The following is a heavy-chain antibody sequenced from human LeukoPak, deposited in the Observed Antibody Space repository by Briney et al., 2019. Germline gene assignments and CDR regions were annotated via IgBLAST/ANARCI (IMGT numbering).Heavy chain of an antibody. D-gene: IGHD3-22*01. CDR2: INPSGGTT. CDR3: ARRGDSSGYSDY. CDR1: GYTFTSYY. J-gene: IGHJ4*02. V-gene: IGHV1-46*01. Sequence: ASVKVSCKASGYTFTSYYMHWVRQAPGQGLEWMGIINPSGGTTSYAQKFQGRVTMTRDTSTSTAYMELRSLRSDDTAVYYCARRGDSSGYSDYWGQGTLVTVSS.